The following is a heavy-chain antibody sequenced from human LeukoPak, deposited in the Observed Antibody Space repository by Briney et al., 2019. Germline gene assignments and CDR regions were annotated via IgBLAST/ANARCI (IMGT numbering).Heavy chain of an antibody. CDR2: IKQDGSEK. CDR1: GFTFSDHW. D-gene: IGHD2-2*01. J-gene: IGHJ4*02. V-gene: IGHV3-7*01. Sequence: GGSLRLSCAASGFTFSDHWMSWVRQAPGKGLEWVANIKQDGSEKYYVDSVKGRFTISRDNAKNSLYLQMNSLRAEDTAVYYCARAQVVWDYWGQGTLVTVSS. CDR3: ARAQVVWDY.